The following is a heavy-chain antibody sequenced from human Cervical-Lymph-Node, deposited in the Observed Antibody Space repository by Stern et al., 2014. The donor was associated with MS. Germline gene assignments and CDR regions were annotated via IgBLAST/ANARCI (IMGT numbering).Heavy chain of an antibody. CDR1: GGSISSSSYY. Sequence: VQLVESGPGLVKPSETLSLTCTVSGGSISSSSYYWGWIRQPPGKGLEWIGSIYYSGSTYYNPSLKSRFPISVNTSKNHFSLKLSSVTAADTAVYYCATGHPIDPVVDWGQGTLVTVSS. CDR3: ATGHPIDPVVD. V-gene: IGHV4-39*02. J-gene: IGHJ4*02. D-gene: IGHD2-21*01. CDR2: IYYSGST.